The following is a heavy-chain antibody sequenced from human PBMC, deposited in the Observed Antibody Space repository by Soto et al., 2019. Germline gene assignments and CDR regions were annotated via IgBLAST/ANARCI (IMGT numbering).Heavy chain of an antibody. D-gene: IGHD2-15*01. CDR2: ISAYNGNT. J-gene: IGHJ4*02. V-gene: IGHV1-18*01. CDR3: ARNIVVVVAAISEFDY. CDR1: GYTFTSYG. Sequence: ASVKVSCKASGYTFTSYGISWVRQAPGQGLEWMGWISAYNGNTNYAQKLQGRVTMTTDTSTSTAYMELRSLRSDDTAVYYCARNIVVVVAAISEFDYWGQRTLVTVSS.